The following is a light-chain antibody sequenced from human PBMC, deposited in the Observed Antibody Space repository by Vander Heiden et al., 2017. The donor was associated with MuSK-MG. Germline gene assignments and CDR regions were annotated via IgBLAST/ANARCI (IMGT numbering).Light chain of an antibody. V-gene: IGKV1-39*01. CDR2: TAS. CDR3: QQWDTVPYS. CDR1: QSISTY. Sequence: DIQMTQPPASLSTSVTDRVTIACRASQSISTYLNRYQYKPAKAPKLLIETASTLESGVPSRFPGSGPGRDFTLSMSRLQLEHLATYSCQQWDTVPYSFG. J-gene: IGKJ2*03.